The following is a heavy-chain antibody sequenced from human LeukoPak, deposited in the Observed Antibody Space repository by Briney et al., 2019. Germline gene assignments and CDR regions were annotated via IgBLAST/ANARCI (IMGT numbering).Heavy chain of an antibody. CDR1: GFTFSTHE. D-gene: IGHD3-22*01. V-gene: IGHV3-48*03. J-gene: IGHJ3*02. CDR3: ARGGNIGYDYNAFDI. CDR2: ITRSGTTI. Sequence: GGSLRLSCAASGFTFSTHEMNWVRQAPGKGLEWVSYITRSGTTIYYADSVKGRFTISRDNAKNSLYLQMNSLRGEDTAVYYCARGGNIGYDYNAFDIWGQGTMVTVSS.